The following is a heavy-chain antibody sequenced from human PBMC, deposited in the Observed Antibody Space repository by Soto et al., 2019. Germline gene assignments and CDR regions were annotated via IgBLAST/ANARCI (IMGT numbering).Heavy chain of an antibody. D-gene: IGHD3-10*01. CDR3: ARGPTGWFGYDY. J-gene: IGHJ4*02. CDR2: IKSDASTT. Sequence: EVQLVESGGGLVQPGGSLRLSCAASGFTFSTSWMHWVRQAAGKGLVWVSRIKSDASTTNYADSVKGRFTISRDNAKNTLYLQMDSLTVDDTAVYYCARGPTGWFGYDYWGQGTLVTVSS. V-gene: IGHV3-74*01. CDR1: GFTFSTSW.